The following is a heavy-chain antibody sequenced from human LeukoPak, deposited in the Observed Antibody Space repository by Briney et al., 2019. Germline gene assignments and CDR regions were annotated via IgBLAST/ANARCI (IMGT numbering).Heavy chain of an antibody. CDR3: ARDPYGEGENYFDY. CDR2: ISGSGGST. Sequence: GGSLRLSCAASGFTFSSYAMSWVRQAPGKGLEWVSAISGSGGSTYYADSVKGRFTISRDNSKNTLYLQMNSLRAEDTAVYYCARDPYGEGENYFDYWGQGTLVTVSS. D-gene: IGHD4-17*01. J-gene: IGHJ4*02. V-gene: IGHV3-23*01. CDR1: GFTFSSYA.